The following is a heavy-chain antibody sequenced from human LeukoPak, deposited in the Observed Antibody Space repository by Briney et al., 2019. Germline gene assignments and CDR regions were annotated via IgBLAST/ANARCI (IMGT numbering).Heavy chain of an antibody. Sequence: GGSLRLSCAASGFTFGSYRMNWVRQAPGKGLEWVSSISSSSSYIYYADSVKGRFTISRDNAKNSLYLQMNSLRAEDTAVYYCARCEEEYYDFWSGYYRGYYYYMDVWGKGTTVTVSS. CDR1: GFTFGSYR. V-gene: IGHV3-21*01. CDR3: ARCEEEYYDFWSGYYRGYYYYMDV. D-gene: IGHD3-3*01. CDR2: ISSSSSYI. J-gene: IGHJ6*03.